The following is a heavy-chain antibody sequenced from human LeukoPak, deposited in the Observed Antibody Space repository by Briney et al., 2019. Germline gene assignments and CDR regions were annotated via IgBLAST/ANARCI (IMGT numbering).Heavy chain of an antibody. Sequence: GGTLKLSCAASGFTFSTYAMTWVRQAPGKGLEWVSGINSNGDEIYYADSVRGRFTISRDNSNNALYLQMDSLRTEDTAVYYCANWIGSSSRDYWGQGTLVTVSS. D-gene: IGHD6-6*01. CDR2: INSNGDEI. J-gene: IGHJ4*02. CDR3: ANWIGSSSRDY. CDR1: GFTFSTYA. V-gene: IGHV3-23*01.